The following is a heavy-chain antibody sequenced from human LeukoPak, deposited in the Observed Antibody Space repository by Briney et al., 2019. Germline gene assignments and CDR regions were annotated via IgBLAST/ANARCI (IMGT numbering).Heavy chain of an antibody. CDR2: TYYKSTWYN. D-gene: IGHD2-2*01. J-gene: IGHJ5*02. Sequence: SQTLSLTCAISGDSVSSNSVTWNWIRQSPSRGLEWLGRTYYKSTWYNDYAVSVRGRITVNPDTSKNQFSLHLNSVTPEDTAVYYCARRLTQYDCFDPWGQGVLVTVSS. V-gene: IGHV6-1*01. CDR1: GDSVSSNSVT. CDR3: ARRLTQYDCFDP.